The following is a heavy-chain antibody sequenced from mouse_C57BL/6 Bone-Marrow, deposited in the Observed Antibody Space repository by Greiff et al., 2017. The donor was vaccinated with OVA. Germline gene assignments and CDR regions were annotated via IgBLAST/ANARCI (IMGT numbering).Heavy chain of an antibody. CDR3: ARPLGYWYFDV. D-gene: IGHD4-1*01. V-gene: IGHV1-82*01. Sequence: VQLQQSGPELVKPGASVKISCKASGYAFSSSWMNWVKQRPGKGLEWIGRIYPGDGDTNYNGKFKGKATLTADKSSSTAYMQLSSLTSEDSAVYFCARPLGYWYFDVWGTGTTVTVSS. J-gene: IGHJ1*03. CDR1: GYAFSSSW. CDR2: IYPGDGDT.